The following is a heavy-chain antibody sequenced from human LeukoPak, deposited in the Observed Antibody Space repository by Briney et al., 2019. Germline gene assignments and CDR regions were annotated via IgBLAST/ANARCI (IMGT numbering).Heavy chain of an antibody. D-gene: IGHD2-15*01. J-gene: IGHJ4*02. CDR2: ISWNSGSI. CDR1: GFTFDDYA. Sequence: GRSLRLSCAASGFTFDDYAMHWVRQAPGKGLEWVSGISWNSGSIGYADSVKGRFTISRDNAKNSLYLQMNSLRAEDTALYYCAKDKGSLRYYFDYWGQGTLVTVSS. V-gene: IGHV3-9*01. CDR3: AKDKGSLRYYFDY.